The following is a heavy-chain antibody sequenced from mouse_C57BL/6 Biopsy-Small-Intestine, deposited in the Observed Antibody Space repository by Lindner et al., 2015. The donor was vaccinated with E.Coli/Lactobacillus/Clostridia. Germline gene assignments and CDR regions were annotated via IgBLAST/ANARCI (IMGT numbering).Heavy chain of an antibody. CDR3: ARCDGHYTWFAY. CDR2: INPSTGGT. D-gene: IGHD2-3*01. J-gene: IGHJ3*01. CDR1: GYSFTGYY. V-gene: IGHV1-42*01. Sequence: VQLQESGPELVKPGASVKISCKASGYSFTGYYMHWVKQSPEKSLEWIGEINPSTGGTTYNQKFKAKATLTVDKSSSTAYMQLKSLTSEDSAVYYCARCDGHYTWFAYWGQGTLITVSA.